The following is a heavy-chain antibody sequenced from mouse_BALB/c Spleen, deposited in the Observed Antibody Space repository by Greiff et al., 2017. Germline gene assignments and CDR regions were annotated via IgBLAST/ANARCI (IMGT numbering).Heavy chain of an antibody. CDR1: GDSITSGY. Sequence: EVKLMESGPSLVKPSQTLSLSCSVTGDSITSGYLNWVRKFPGNKLEYMGYISYSGSTYYNPSLKSRISITRDTSKNQYYLQLNSVTTEDTATYYCSRSTMITKAMDYWGQGTSVTVSS. CDR3: SRSTMITKAMDY. D-gene: IGHD2-4*01. J-gene: IGHJ4*01. V-gene: IGHV3-8*02. CDR2: ISYSGST.